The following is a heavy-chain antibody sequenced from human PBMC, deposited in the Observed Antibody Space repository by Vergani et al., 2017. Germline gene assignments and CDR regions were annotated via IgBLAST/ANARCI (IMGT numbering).Heavy chain of an antibody. CDR1: GYSFTSYW. D-gene: IGHD2-2*01. CDR2: IYPGDSDT. J-gene: IGHJ6*02. Sequence: EVQLVQSGAEVKKPGESLKISCKGSGYSFTSYWIGWVRQMPGKGLELMGSIYPGDSDTRYSPSFQGQVTISADKSISTAYLQWRSLKASDTAMYYCGRRGGAPAATSMRYYYYYCMDVWGQGTTVTVSS. V-gene: IGHV5-51*01. CDR3: GRRGGAPAATSMRYYYYYCMDV.